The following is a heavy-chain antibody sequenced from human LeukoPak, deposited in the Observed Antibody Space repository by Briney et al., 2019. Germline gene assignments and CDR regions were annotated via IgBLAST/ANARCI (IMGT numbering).Heavy chain of an antibody. CDR2: ISAYNGNT. CDR3: ARDYGGPRDYYYGMDV. CDR1: GYTFTSYG. D-gene: IGHD3-10*01. V-gene: IGHV1-18*01. Sequence: ASVKVSCKASGYTFTSYGISWVRQAPGQGLEWMGWISAYNGNTNYAQKLQGRVTMTRDTSTSTVYMELSSLRSEDTAVYYCARDYGGPRDYYYGMDVWGQGTTVTVSS. J-gene: IGHJ6*02.